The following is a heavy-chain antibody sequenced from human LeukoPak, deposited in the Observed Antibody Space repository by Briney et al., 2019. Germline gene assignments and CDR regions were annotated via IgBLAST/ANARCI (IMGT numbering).Heavy chain of an antibody. CDR2: IYYSGST. V-gene: IGHV4-59*12. CDR3: AREGIGRGAFDI. Sequence: PSETLSLTCTVSGGSISSYYWSWIRQPPGKGLEWIGYIYYSGSTNYNPSLKSRVTISVDTSKNQFSLKLSSVTAADTAVYYCAREGIGRGAFDIWGQGTMVTVSS. J-gene: IGHJ3*02. CDR1: GGSISSYY. D-gene: IGHD6-13*01.